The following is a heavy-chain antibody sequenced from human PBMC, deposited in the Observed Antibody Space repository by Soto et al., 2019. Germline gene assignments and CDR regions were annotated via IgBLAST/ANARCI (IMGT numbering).Heavy chain of an antibody. Sequence: ASVKVSCKASGYSFTANAIHWVRQAPGERLEWVGRINAGNGKTQYSQKFQDRVTITRDTSASIVSMELISLRSEDTAVYYCTRGAWLYYDSSGHWNHFDYLGQGTQGTVS. J-gene: IGHJ4*02. D-gene: IGHD3-22*01. CDR2: INAGNGKT. CDR1: GYSFTANA. V-gene: IGHV1-3*01. CDR3: TRGAWLYYDSSGHWNHFDY.